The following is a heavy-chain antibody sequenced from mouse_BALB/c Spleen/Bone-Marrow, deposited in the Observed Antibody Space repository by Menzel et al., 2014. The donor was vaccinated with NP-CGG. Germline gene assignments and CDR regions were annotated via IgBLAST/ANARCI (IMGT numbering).Heavy chain of an antibody. Sequence: VQLQQSGAELVKPGASVKLSCTASGFNIKDTYIHWVKQRPEQGLEYIGRINPVNGNTKYDPKFQGKATITADTSSNAAYLQLSRLTSEDTAVYYWARSGGKYDGAWFAYWGQGTLVTVSA. CDR2: INPVNGNT. J-gene: IGHJ3*01. CDR1: GFNIKDTY. D-gene: IGHD2-14*01. V-gene: IGHV14-3*02. CDR3: ARSGGKYDGAWFAY.